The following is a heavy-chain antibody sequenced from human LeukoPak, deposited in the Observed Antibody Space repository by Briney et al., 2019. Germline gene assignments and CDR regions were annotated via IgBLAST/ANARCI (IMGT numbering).Heavy chain of an antibody. CDR3: ARDHSLYRWFDP. CDR1: GGSFSGYY. Sequence: SETLSLTCAVYGGSFSGYYWSWIRQPPGKGLEWIGEINHSGSTNYNPSLKSRATISVDTSKNQFSLKLSSVTAADTAVYYCARDHSLYRWFDPWGQGTLVTVSS. J-gene: IGHJ5*02. D-gene: IGHD1-14*01. V-gene: IGHV4-34*01. CDR2: INHSGST.